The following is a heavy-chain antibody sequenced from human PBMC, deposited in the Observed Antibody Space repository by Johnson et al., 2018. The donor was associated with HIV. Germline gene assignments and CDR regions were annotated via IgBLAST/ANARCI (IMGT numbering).Heavy chain of an antibody. D-gene: IGHD3-10*01. CDR2: ISSAGSDQ. J-gene: IGHJ3*02. Sequence: QVQLVESGGGVVQPGRSLRLSCAASGFTFSSYGMHWVRQAPGKGLEWVAVISSAGSDQYYADSVKGRFTISRDNAKNTLYLQMKSLRAEDTAVYYCAKDRGQFGDGVPDAFDIWGQGTMVTVSS. CDR3: AKDRGQFGDGVPDAFDI. CDR1: GFTFSSYG. V-gene: IGHV3-30*18.